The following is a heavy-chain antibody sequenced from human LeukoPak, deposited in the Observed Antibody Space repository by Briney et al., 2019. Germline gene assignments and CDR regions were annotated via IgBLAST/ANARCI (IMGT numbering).Heavy chain of an antibody. J-gene: IGHJ4*02. Sequence: SVKVSCKASGGTFSTYAISWVRQAPGQGLEWMGGIIPIFGTANYAQKFQGRVTITADESTSTAYMELSSVRSEDTAVYYCARAAYSSSYAAGYWGQGTLVTVSS. V-gene: IGHV1-69*13. CDR3: ARAAYSSSYAAGY. CDR1: GGTFSTYA. D-gene: IGHD6-6*01. CDR2: IIPIFGTA.